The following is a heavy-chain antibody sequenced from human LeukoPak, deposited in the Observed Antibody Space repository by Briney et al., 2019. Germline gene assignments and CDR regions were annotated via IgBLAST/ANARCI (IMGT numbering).Heavy chain of an antibody. J-gene: IGHJ5*02. D-gene: IGHD2-2*01. Sequence: PSDTLSLTCAVSGYSISSSNWWGWIRQPPGKGREWIGYIYYSGSTYYNPSLKSRVTMSVDTSKNQFSLKLSSVTAVDTAVYYCARVVPAAEITNWFDPSGQGTLVTVSS. CDR3: ARVVPAAEITNWFDP. CDR2: IYYSGST. CDR1: GYSISSSNW. V-gene: IGHV4-28*03.